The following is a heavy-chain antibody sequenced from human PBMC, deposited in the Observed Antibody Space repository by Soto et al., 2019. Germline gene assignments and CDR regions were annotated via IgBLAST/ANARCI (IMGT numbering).Heavy chain of an antibody. D-gene: IGHD2-8*02. CDR3: ASSVLVTSRMNCFVP. CDR2: IYPDDSDT. Sequence: GESLKISPQASGYSFSNSWIAWVRQMPGEGLEWLGIIYPDDSDTRYSPSFLGQVTISADRSIKTTYLQWCSLKASDTAIYFCASSVLVTSRMNCFVPCGQGTLVTVSS. V-gene: IGHV5-51*01. CDR1: GYSFSNSW. J-gene: IGHJ5*02.